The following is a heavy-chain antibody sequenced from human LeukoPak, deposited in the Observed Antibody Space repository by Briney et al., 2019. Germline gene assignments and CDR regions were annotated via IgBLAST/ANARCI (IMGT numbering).Heavy chain of an antibody. Sequence: SETLSLTCTVSGGSISSGDYYWSWIRQPQGKGLEWIGYIYYSGSTYYNPSLKSRVTISVGTSKNQFSLKLSSVTAADTAVYYCARATPIVVVPAATHPSFDYWGQGTLVTVSS. V-gene: IGHV4-30-4*08. CDR3: ARATPIVVVPAATHPSFDY. CDR2: IYYSGST. J-gene: IGHJ4*02. D-gene: IGHD2-2*01. CDR1: GGSISSGDYY.